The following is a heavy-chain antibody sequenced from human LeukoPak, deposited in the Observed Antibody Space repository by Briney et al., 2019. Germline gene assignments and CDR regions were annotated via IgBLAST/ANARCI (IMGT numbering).Heavy chain of an antibody. CDR2: IYYSGST. V-gene: IGHV4-59*11. CDR1: GGSISSHY. D-gene: IGHD3-3*01. CDR3: ARGRGIRFLDAFDI. Sequence: SETLSLTCTVSGGSISSHYWSWIRQPPGKGLEWIWYIYYSGSTNYNPSLKRRVTISVDTSKNQFSLKLSSVTAADTAVYYCARGRGIRFLDAFDIWGQGTMVTVSS. J-gene: IGHJ3*02.